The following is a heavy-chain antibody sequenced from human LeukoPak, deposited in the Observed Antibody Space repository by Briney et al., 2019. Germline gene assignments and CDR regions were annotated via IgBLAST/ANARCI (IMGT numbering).Heavy chain of an antibody. V-gene: IGHV4-4*07. CDR3: ARDGYNRGGKDY. D-gene: IGHD5-24*01. CDR1: GGSISNYY. Sequence: PSETLSLTCTVSGGSISNYYWSWVRQPAGQGLEWIGRIYSSGSTNYNPSLKSRVTMSVDTSKNQFSLKLNSVTAADTAVYFCARDGYNRGGKDYRGQGTLVTVSS. CDR2: IYSSGST. J-gene: IGHJ4*02.